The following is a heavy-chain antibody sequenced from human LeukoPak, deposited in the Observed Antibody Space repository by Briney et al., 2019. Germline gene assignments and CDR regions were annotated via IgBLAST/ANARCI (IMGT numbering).Heavy chain of an antibody. D-gene: IGHD3-3*01. J-gene: IGHJ5*02. V-gene: IGHV1-69*05. CDR2: IIPIFGTA. CDR3: ARSIFGVVINPPYNWFDP. CDR1: GGTFSSYA. Sequence: SVKVSCKACGGTFSSYAISWVRQAPGQGLEWMGGIIPIFGTANYAQKFQGRVTITTDESTSTAYMELSSLRSEDTAVYYCARSIFGVVINPPYNWFDPWGQGTLVTVSS.